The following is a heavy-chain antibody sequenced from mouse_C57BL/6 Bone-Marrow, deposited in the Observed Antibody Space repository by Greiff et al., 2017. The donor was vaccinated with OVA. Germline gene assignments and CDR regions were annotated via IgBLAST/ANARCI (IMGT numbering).Heavy chain of an antibody. J-gene: IGHJ2*01. D-gene: IGHD2-4*01. Sequence: EVKLVESGPELVKPGASVKISCKASGYSFTGYYMNWVKQSPEKSLEWIGEINPSTGGTTYNQKFKAKATLTVDKSSSTAYMQLKSLTSEDSAVYYCARCPDYDFDYWGRGNALTVSS. V-gene: IGHV1-42*01. CDR2: INPSTGGT. CDR3: ARCPDYDFDY. CDR1: GYSFTGYY.